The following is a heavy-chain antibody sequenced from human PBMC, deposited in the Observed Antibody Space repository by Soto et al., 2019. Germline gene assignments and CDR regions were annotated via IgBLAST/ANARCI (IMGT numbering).Heavy chain of an antibody. V-gene: IGHV3-21*06. CDR2: ISSRSSHI. J-gene: IGHJ3*02. CDR3: ARGARDTTMIPHDI. D-gene: IGHD5-18*01. CDR1: GFTFRIYS. Sequence: EVQLVESGGGLVKPGGSLRLSCAASGFTFRIYSMSWVRQAPGKGLEWVSSISSRSSHIYHADSVKGRFTISRDNAKNSLYLQMNSLRAEDTAVYYCARGARDTTMIPHDIWGQGTMVTVSS.